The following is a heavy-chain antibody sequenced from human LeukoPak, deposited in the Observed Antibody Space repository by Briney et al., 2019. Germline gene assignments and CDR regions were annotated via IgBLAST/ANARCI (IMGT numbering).Heavy chain of an antibody. J-gene: IGHJ4*02. Sequence: GGSLRLSCAASGFTFSSYGMHWVRQAPGKGLEWVAVISYDGSNKYYADSVKGRFTISRDNSKNTLYLQMNSLRAEDTAVYYCARGGAIPLPFDYWGQGTLVTVSS. V-gene: IGHV3-30*03. CDR3: ARGGAIPLPFDY. CDR2: ISYDGSNK. CDR1: GFTFSSYG. D-gene: IGHD2-2*01.